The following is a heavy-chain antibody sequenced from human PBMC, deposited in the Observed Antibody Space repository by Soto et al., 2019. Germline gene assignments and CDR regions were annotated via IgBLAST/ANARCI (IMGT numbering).Heavy chain of an antibody. CDR1: GVSINTNNYY. J-gene: IGHJ4*02. V-gene: IGHV4-39*01. Sequence: SETLSLTCTVSGVSINTNNYYWGWVRQPPGKGLEWIGNIFYSESTVYNPSLRSRLTISVDTSKDQFSLRLNSVTAADAAVYYCAGFVVPASRNTGFDYWGQGTLVTVSS. D-gene: IGHD2-15*01. CDR3: AGFVVPASRNTGFDY. CDR2: IFYSEST.